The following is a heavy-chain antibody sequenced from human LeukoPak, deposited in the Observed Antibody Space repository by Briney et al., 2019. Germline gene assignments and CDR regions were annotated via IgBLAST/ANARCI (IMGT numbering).Heavy chain of an antibody. Sequence: PGGSLRLSCAASGFIFSNYGMHWVRQAPGKGLEWVAFIRDDESNEYYADSVKGRFTISRDSSKNTVYLQMNSLRGDDTAVYYCAKDRLVATTSYYFDYWGQGTLVTVSP. CDR1: GFIFSNYG. V-gene: IGHV3-30*02. J-gene: IGHJ4*02. CDR3: AKDRLVATTSYYFDY. CDR2: IRDDESNE. D-gene: IGHD5-12*01.